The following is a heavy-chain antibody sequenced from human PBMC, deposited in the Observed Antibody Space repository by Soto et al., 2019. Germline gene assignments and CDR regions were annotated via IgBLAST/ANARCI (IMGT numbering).Heavy chain of an antibody. Sequence: GGALRLFSVASGLIVDSYARNWVPQAPGKGLEWVSYISPGGDRIYSAESLKGRITISRDNARSSLSLQMNILSDEDTAVYYCTKSADSAVWGVDFWVYGTLVTVSS. CDR1: GLIVDSYA. J-gene: IGHJ4*01. CDR3: TKSADSAVWGVDF. V-gene: IGHV3-48*03. CDR2: ISPGGDRI. D-gene: IGHD7-27*01.